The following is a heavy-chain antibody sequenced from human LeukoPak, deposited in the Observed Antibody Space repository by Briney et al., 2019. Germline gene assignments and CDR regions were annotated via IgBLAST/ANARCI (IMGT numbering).Heavy chain of an antibody. CDR3: AKAPTGYSSGWGGYYFDY. V-gene: IGHV3-23*01. Sequence: PGGSLRLSCAASGFTCSSYAMSWVRQAPGKGLEWVSAISGSGGSTYYADSVKGRFTISRDNSKNTLYLQMNSLRAEDTAVYYCAKAPTGYSSGWGGYYFDYWGQGTLVTVSS. D-gene: IGHD6-19*01. CDR1: GFTCSSYA. J-gene: IGHJ4*02. CDR2: ISGSGGST.